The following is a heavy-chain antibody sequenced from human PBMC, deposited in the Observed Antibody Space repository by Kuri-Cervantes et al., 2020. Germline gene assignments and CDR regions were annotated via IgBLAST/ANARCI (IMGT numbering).Heavy chain of an antibody. CDR1: GFTFRSYG. CDR3: ARVAGGATLNAAY. J-gene: IGHJ4*02. Sequence: GGSLRLSCAASGFTFRSYGMHWVRQAPGKGLEWVANINQGGSEKHYVDSVKGRFTISRDNAKNSLYLQMNSLRAEDTAVYYCARVAGGATLNAAYWGQGTLVTVSS. V-gene: IGHV3-7*01. CDR2: INQGGSEK. D-gene: IGHD1-26*01.